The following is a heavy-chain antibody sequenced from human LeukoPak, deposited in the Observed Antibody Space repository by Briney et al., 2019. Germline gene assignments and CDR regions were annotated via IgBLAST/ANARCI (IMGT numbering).Heavy chain of an antibody. J-gene: IGHJ4*02. CDR2: IYTSGST. V-gene: IGHV4-4*07. CDR3: ARVGYYDSSGYSFDY. Sequence: SETPSLTCTVSGGSISSYYWSWIRQPAGKGLEWIGRIYTSGSTNYNPSLKSRVTMSVDTSKNQFPLKLSSVTAADTAVYYCARVGYYDSSGYSFDYWGQGTLVTVSS. D-gene: IGHD3-22*01. CDR1: GGSISSYY.